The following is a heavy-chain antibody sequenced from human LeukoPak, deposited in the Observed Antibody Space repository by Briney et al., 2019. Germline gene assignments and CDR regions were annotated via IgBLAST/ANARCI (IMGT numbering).Heavy chain of an antibody. CDR2: ISNSSSNI. CDR3: ARDLRMGAPHFDY. J-gene: IGHJ4*02. V-gene: IGHV3-21*01. D-gene: IGHD1-26*01. Sequence: GGSLRLSCAASGFTFSSYSMNWVRQAQGKGLEWVSSISNSSSNIYYADSVKGPFTISRDNAKNSTYLQMNSLRAEDTAVYYCARDLRMGAPHFDYWGQGTLVTVSS. CDR1: GFTFSSYS.